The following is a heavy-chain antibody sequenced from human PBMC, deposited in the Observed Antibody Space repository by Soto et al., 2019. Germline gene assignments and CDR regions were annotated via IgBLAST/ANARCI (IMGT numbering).Heavy chain of an antibody. CDR2: ISANDGNT. CDR3: ARKGTGAPVDS. D-gene: IGHD1-1*01. J-gene: IGHJ4*02. Sequence: QVQLVQSGAEVKKPGASVKVSCKASGYTFRIYGIHWVRQAPGQGLEWMGWISANDGNTHYAQKFQGRVTMTTDTSTSTAYMEVRSLRSDDTAVYYCARKGTGAPVDSWGQGTLVTVSS. V-gene: IGHV1-18*01. CDR1: GYTFRIYG.